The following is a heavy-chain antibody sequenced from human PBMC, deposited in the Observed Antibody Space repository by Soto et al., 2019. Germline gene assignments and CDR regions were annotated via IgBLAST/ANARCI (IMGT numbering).Heavy chain of an antibody. CDR3: ASELRRNYDS. D-gene: IGHD1-26*01. CDR1: GGSISSSSHY. Sequence: PSETLSLTCSVSGGSISSSSHYWGWIRQPPGKGLEWIGSIYYSGSTYYNPSLKSRVTISVDTSKNQFSLKLNSVTAADTAVYYCASELRRNYDSWGQGTLVTVSS. CDR2: IYYSGST. J-gene: IGHJ4*02. V-gene: IGHV4-39*01.